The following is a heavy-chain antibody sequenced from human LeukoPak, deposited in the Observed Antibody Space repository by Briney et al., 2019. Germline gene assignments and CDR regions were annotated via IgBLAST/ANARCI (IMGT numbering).Heavy chain of an antibody. D-gene: IGHD2-8*01. CDR3: ARPTAGYCTNGVCYPHGAFDI. CDR1: GYSISSGYY. V-gene: IGHV4-38-2*02. J-gene: IGHJ3*02. Sequence: PSETRSLTCTVSGYSISSGYYWGWIRQPPGKGLEWIGSIYHSGSTYYNPSLKSRVTISVDTSKNQFSLKLSSVTAADTAVYYCARPTAGYCTNGVCYPHGAFDIWGQGTMVTVSS. CDR2: IYHSGST.